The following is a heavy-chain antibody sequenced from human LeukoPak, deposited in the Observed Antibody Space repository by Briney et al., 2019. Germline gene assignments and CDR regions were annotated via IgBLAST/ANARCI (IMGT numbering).Heavy chain of an antibody. CDR1: GYSFTNYW. Sequence: GESLKISCKSSGYSFTNYWIGWVRQMPGKGLEWMGIIYPGNSDTRYSPSFQGQVTISADKSISTAYLQWSSLRASDTAIYYCATYTYSRGAFDIWGQGTMVTVSS. D-gene: IGHD6-13*01. CDR2: IYPGNSDT. J-gene: IGHJ3*02. CDR3: ATYTYSRGAFDI. V-gene: IGHV5-51*01.